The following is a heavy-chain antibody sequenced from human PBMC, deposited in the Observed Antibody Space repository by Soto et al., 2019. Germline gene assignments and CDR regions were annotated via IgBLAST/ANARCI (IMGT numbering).Heavy chain of an antibody. Sequence: ASVKVSCKASGYTFTGYYMHWVRQAPGQGLEWMGWINPNGGGTNYAQKFQGWVTMTRDTSISTAYMELSRLRSDDTAVYYCAAGITVAATMFDYWGQGTLVTVSS. CDR1: GYTFTGYY. J-gene: IGHJ4*02. CDR2: INPNGGGT. CDR3: AAGITVAATMFDY. D-gene: IGHD6-19*01. V-gene: IGHV1-2*04.